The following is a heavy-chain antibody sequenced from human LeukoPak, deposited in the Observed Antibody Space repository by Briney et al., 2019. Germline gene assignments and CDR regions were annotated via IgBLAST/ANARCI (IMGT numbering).Heavy chain of an antibody. CDR2: IWYDGSNK. CDR3: AKGVGYSTGWYYFDY. J-gene: IGHJ4*02. D-gene: IGHD6-19*01. CDR1: GFTFSSYG. V-gene: IGHV3-33*06. Sequence: GGSLRLSCAASGFTFSSYGMHWVRQAPGKGLEWVAVIWYDGSNKYYADSVKGRFTISRDNSKNTLYLQMNSLRAEDTAVYYCAKGVGYSTGWYYFDYWGQGTLVTVSS.